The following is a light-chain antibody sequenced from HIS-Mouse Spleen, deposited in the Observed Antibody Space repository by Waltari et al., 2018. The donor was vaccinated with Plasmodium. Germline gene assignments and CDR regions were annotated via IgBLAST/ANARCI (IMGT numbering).Light chain of an antibody. J-gene: IGLJ1*01. CDR3: CSYAGSSTYV. V-gene: IGLV2-23*01. CDR1: SSDVGRYNL. Sequence: QSALTQPASASGSPGQSVPISCTGTSSDVGRYNLLPWYQPHPGKAPKLRIYEGSKRPSGVPNRFSGSKSGNTASLTISGLQAEDEADYYCCSYAGSSTYVFGTGTKVTVL. CDR2: EGS.